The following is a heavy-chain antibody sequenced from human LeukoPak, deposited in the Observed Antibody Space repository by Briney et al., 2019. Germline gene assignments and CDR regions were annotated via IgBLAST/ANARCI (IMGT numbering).Heavy chain of an antibody. CDR1: GLMFNTYA. V-gene: IGHV3-30*02. Sequence: GGPLRLFCAASGLMFNTYAMLWARQAPGKGLVGVSFIQYYGSIQYYADSVKGRFTISRDDSKDSLYLEVSSLRPEDTAVYYCARLGYCDSGNCFSARPFDRWGQGTPVTVSS. CDR3: ARLGYCDSGNCFSARPFDR. J-gene: IGHJ5*02. D-gene: IGHD2-15*01. CDR2: IQYYGSIQ.